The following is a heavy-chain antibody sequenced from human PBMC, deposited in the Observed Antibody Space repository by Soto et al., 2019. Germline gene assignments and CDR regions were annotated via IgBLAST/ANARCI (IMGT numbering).Heavy chain of an antibody. Sequence: GGSLRLSCAASGFTFSSYGMHWVRRAPGEGLEWVAVIWYDGSNKYYADSVKGRFTISRDNSKNTLYLQMNSLRAEDTAVYYCARDEDATVTTNIDYWGQGTLVTVSS. D-gene: IGHD4-4*01. V-gene: IGHV3-33*01. J-gene: IGHJ4*02. CDR2: IWYDGSNK. CDR1: GFTFSSYG. CDR3: ARDEDATVTTNIDY.